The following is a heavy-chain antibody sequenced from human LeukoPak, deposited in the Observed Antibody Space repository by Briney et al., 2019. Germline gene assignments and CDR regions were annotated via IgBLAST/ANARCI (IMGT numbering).Heavy chain of an antibody. J-gene: IGHJ4*02. V-gene: IGHV4-59*11. CDR2: ISYSGSF. D-gene: IGHD3/OR15-3a*01. CDR3: ARFVPVWTHTNSPGFDY. Sequence: SETLSLTCTVSGDSMDTHYWSWIRQTPGKGLEWIAYISYSGSFNYNPSLKSRVTTSIDTSKNQFSLVLTSVTAADTAVYYCARFVPVWTHTNSPGFDYWGQGTLVTVSS. CDR1: GDSMDTHY.